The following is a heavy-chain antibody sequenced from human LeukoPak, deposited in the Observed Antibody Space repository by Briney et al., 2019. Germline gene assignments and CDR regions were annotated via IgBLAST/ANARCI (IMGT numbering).Heavy chain of an antibody. Sequence: PSQTLSLTCTVSGASINSGSYYWSWIRQPAGKGLEFIGHFYSSWSTNYNPSLKSRVSISVDTSKKQFSVEVPSVTAADKAVYYCATDFGDSSGWYRFWGQGTLVAVSS. J-gene: IGHJ4*02. D-gene: IGHD6-19*01. CDR2: FYSSWST. CDR1: GASINSGSYY. CDR3: ATDFGDSSGWYRF. V-gene: IGHV4-61*09.